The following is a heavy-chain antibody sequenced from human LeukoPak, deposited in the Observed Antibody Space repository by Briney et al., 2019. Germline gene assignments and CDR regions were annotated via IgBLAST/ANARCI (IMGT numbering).Heavy chain of an antibody. CDR3: AKRSKGGDSTGYYYYFDL. J-gene: IGHJ2*01. V-gene: IGHV3-74*01. Sequence: GGSLRLSCAASGFTFSSYWMHWVRQAPGKGLVWVSLISGDGSTTINADSVKGRFTISRDNAKNTLFLQMNSLRAEDTAVYYCAKRSKGGDSTGYYYYFDLWGRGTLVTVSS. CDR2: ISGDGSTT. CDR1: GFTFSSYW. D-gene: IGHD3-22*01.